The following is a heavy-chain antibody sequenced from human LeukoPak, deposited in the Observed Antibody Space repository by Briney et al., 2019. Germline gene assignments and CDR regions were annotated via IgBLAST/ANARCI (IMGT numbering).Heavy chain of an antibody. CDR2: IYHSGST. V-gene: IGHV4-38-2*01. CDR3: ARHGIGIVVVVPAAIVGESDY. D-gene: IGHD2-2*01. CDR1: GYSVSSGYY. J-gene: IGHJ4*02. Sequence: PSETLSLTCAVSGYSVSSGYYWGWIRQPPGKGLEWIGSIYHSGSTYYNPSLKSRVTISVDTSKNQFSLNLSSVTAADTGVYYCARHGIGIVVVVPAAIVGESDYWGQGTLVTVSS.